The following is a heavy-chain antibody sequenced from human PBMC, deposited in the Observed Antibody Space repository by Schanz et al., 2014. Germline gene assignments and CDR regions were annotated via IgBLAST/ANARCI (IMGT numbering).Heavy chain of an antibody. CDR3: ARDGVDAAAGGNY. CDR2: INPSGGST. Sequence: QGQLVQSGTEVKKSGASVKVSCKASGYTFTSYGISWVRQAPGEGLEWMGMINPSGGSTTYAQKFQGRVTMTRDTSTSTVYMELSSLRSEDTAVYYCARDGVDAAAGGNYWGQGTLVTVSS. V-gene: IGHV1-46*03. J-gene: IGHJ4*02. CDR1: GYTFTSYG. D-gene: IGHD6-13*01.